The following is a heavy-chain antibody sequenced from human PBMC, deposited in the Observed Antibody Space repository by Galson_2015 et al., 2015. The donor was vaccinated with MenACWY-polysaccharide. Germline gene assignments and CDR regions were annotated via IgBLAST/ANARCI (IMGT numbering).Heavy chain of an antibody. D-gene: IGHD6-6*01. Sequence: SLRLSCAVSGFIFSDYGMHWVRQAPGKGLEWVAVISYDGSNEYYADSVKGRFTISRDNSRNTLSVQMNSLRPEDTAVYYCAKDRPLRGLVHYYYGMDVWGQGTTVIVSS. J-gene: IGHJ6*02. CDR2: ISYDGSNE. CDR3: AKDRPLRGLVHYYYGMDV. V-gene: IGHV3-30*18. CDR1: GFIFSDYG.